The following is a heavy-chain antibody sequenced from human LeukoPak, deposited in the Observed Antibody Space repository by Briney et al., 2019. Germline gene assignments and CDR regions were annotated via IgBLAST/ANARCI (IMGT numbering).Heavy chain of an antibody. J-gene: IGHJ3*02. D-gene: IGHD4-17*01. CDR3: ARDKWAAMTTDAFDI. CDR1: GFTFSSYW. V-gene: IGHV3-7*01. Sequence: GGSLRLSCAASGFTFSSYWMSWVRQAPGKGLEWVANIKQDGSEKYYVDSVKGRFTISRDNAKNSLYLQMNSLRAEDTAVYYCARDKWAAMTTDAFDIWGQGTMVTVSS. CDR2: IKQDGSEK.